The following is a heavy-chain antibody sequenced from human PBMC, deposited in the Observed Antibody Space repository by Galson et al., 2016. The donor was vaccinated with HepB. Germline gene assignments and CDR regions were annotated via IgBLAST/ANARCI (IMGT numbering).Heavy chain of an antibody. D-gene: IGHD2/OR15-2a*01. J-gene: IGHJ4*02. V-gene: IGHV3-9*01. CDR2: INWKSDIM. CDR3: AKASRDFYEGAIDS. Sequence: SLRLSCAASGFTFDDYAMHWVRQAPGKGLEWVSGINWKSDIMGWGNSVTGRFIISRDNAKNSLFLQMNSLRPEDTALYYCAKASRDFYEGAIDSWGQGTLVTVSS. CDR1: GFTFDDYA.